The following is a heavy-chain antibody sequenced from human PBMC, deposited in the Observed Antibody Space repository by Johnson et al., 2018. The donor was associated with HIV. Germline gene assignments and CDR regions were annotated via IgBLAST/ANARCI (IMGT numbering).Heavy chain of an antibody. Sequence: EVQLVESGGGLVQPGGSLRLSCAASGFTFSSYWMSWVRQAPGKGLEWVSVIYSGGNTYYADSVKGRFTISRDNAKNSLYLQMNSLRAEDTAVYYCTTGFAAFDIWGQGTMVTVSS. CDR1: GFTFSSYW. CDR2: IYSGGNT. CDR3: TTGFAAFDI. J-gene: IGHJ3*02. V-gene: IGHV3-66*01.